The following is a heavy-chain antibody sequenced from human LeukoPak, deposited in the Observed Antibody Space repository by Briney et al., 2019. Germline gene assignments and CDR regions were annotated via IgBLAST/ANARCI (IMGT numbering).Heavy chain of an antibody. D-gene: IGHD1-14*01. CDR1: GFTFANYM. CDR3: ARVQGGGFRTADY. J-gene: IGHJ4*02. CDR2: ILEDGSIQ. V-gene: IGHV3-30*04. Sequence: GGSLRLSCAASGFTFANYMMHWVRQAPGKGLEWVAVILEDGSIQHYADSVQGRFTISRDNSKNTLFLQMNSLRTEDTAVYYCARVQGGGFRTADYWGQGTLVTVSS.